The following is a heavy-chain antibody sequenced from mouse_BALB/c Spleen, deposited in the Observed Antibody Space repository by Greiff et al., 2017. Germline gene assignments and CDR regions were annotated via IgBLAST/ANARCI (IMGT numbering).Heavy chain of an antibody. V-gene: IGHV7-3*02. J-gene: IGHJ3*01. D-gene: IGHD2-4*01. Sequence: EVMLVESGGGLVQPGGSLRLSCATSGFTFTDYYMSWVRQPPGKALEWLGFIRNKANGYTTEYSASVKGRFTISRDNSQSILYLQMNTLRAEDSATYYCARDRDDYDAFAYWGQGTLVTVSA. CDR1: GFTFTDYY. CDR3: ARDRDDYDAFAY. CDR2: IRNKANGYTT.